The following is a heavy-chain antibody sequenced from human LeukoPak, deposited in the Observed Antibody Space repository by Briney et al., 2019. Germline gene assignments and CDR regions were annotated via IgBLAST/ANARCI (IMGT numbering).Heavy chain of an antibody. CDR3: AKETAVAGKWDY. V-gene: IGHV7-4-1*02. D-gene: IGHD6-19*01. CDR2: INTNTGNP. J-gene: IGHJ4*02. Sequence: ASVTVSCKASGYTFTSYAMNWVRQAPGQGLEWMGWINTNTGNPTYTQGFTGRVVFSLDTSFSTAYLEISSLKAEDTAVYYCAKETAVAGKWDYWGQGTLVTVSS. CDR1: GYTFTSYA.